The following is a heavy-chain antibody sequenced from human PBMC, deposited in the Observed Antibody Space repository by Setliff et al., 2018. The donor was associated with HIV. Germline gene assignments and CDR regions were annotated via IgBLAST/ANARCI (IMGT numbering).Heavy chain of an antibody. Sequence: ASVKVSCKASGYTFTSYYLHRVRQAPGQGLEWMGIINPSGGSTTYAQKFQGRVTMTRDTSASTFYMELSSLRSEDTAVYYCAREARYQDRYYYYMDVWGKGTTVTVSS. CDR2: INPSGGST. CDR1: GYTFTSYY. V-gene: IGHV1-46*01. D-gene: IGHD1-20*01. CDR3: AREARYQDRYYYYMDV. J-gene: IGHJ6*03.